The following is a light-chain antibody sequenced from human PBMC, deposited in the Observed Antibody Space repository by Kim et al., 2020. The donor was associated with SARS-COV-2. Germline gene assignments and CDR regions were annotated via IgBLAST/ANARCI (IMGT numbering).Light chain of an antibody. J-gene: IGLJ1*01. V-gene: IGLV2-11*01. Sequence: PGQAVTISCTGTSSDVGGYNYVSWYQQYPGKAPKLMIYDLSQRPSGVPDRFSGSKSGNTASLTISGLQAEDEADYYCCSYAGSAYVFGTGTKVTVL. CDR1: SSDVGGYNY. CDR3: CSYAGSAYV. CDR2: DLS.